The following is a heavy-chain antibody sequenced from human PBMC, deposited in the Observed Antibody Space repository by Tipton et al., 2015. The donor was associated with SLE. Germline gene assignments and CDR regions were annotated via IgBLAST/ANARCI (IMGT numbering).Heavy chain of an antibody. CDR2: IYYSGST. D-gene: IGHD6-19*01. CDR3: ARHAPDTSGWTSYFDY. Sequence: TLSLTCTVSGGSISSYYRSWIRQPPGKGLEWIGYIYYSGSTNYNPSLKSRVTISVDTSKNQFSLKLSSVTAADTAVYYCARHAPDTSGWTSYFDYWGQGTLVTVSS. J-gene: IGHJ4*02. CDR1: GGSISSYY. V-gene: IGHV4-59*08.